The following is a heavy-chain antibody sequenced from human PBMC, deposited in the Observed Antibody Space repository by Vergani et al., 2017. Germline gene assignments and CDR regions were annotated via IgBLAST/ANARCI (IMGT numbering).Heavy chain of an antibody. CDR1: GFTFSSYS. CDR3: ARGAGGYSYGFPYYYYGMDV. CDR2: ISSSSSYI. Sequence: EVQLVESGGGLVKPGGSLRLSCAASGFTFSSYSMNWVRQAPGKGLEWVSSISSSSSYIYYADSVKGRFTISRDNAKNSLYLQMNSLRAEDTAVYYCARGAGGYSYGFPYYYYGMDVWGQGTTVTVSS. V-gene: IGHV3-21*04. J-gene: IGHJ6*02. D-gene: IGHD5-18*01.